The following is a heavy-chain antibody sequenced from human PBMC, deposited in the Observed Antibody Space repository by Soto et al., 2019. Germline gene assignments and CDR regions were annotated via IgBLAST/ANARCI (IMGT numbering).Heavy chain of an antibody. CDR2: ILYDGNNK. J-gene: IGHJ4*02. D-gene: IGHD3-22*01. CDR3: AREGSGYSDFDY. V-gene: IGHV3-30-3*01. Sequence: QVQLVESGGGVVQPGRSLRLSCEASGFIFSRYAMHWVRQAPGKGLEWVAVILYDGNNKNYADSVEGRFTISRDNSKNTLYLQMNSLKVDDTAVYYCAREGSGYSDFDYWGQGALVTVSS. CDR1: GFIFSRYA.